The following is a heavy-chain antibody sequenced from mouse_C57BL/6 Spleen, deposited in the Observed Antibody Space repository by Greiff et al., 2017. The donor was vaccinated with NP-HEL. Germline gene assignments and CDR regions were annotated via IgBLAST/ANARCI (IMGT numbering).Heavy chain of an antibody. CDR2: INPNNGGT. Sequence: VQLQQSGPELVKPGASVKIPCKASGYTFTDYDMDWVKQSPGKSLEWIGDINPNNGGTIYNQKFKGKTTLTVDKSSSTAYMELHSLTSEDTAVNNYARSSYSFAYWGQGTLVTVSA. CDR3: ARSSYSFAY. D-gene: IGHD2-12*01. V-gene: IGHV1-18*01. CDR1: GYTFTDYD. J-gene: IGHJ3*01.